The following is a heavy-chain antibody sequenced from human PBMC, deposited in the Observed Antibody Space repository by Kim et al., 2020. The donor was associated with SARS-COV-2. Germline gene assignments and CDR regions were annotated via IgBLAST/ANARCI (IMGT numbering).Heavy chain of an antibody. CDR1: GFTFSSYW. D-gene: IGHD3-10*01. V-gene: IGHV3-7*03. CDR2: IKQDGSEK. J-gene: IGHJ4*02. CDR3: ARGGAEFGFFVDY. Sequence: GGSLRLSCAASGFTFSSYWMSWVRQAPGKGLEWVANIKQDGSEKYYVDSVKGRFTISRDNAKNSLYLQMNSLRAEDTAVYYCARGGAEFGFFVDYWGQGTLVTVSS.